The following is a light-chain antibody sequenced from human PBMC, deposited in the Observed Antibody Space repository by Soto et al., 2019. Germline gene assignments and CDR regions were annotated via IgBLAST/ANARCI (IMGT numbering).Light chain of an antibody. V-gene: IGKV1-39*01. J-gene: IGKJ1*01. CDR3: QQSYNTPRT. Sequence: DIQMTQSPSSLSASVGDRVTITCRASQSINNYLHWFQQKPGKAPKLLIYAASTLQGGVQSRFSGSGSGTDFTLTISSLHPEDFATYFCQQSYNTPRTFGQGTKVETK. CDR1: QSINNY. CDR2: AAS.